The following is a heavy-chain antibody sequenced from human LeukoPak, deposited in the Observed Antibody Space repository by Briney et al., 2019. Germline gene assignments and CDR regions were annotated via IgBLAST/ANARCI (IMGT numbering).Heavy chain of an antibody. CDR2: IYYSGST. D-gene: IGHD5-24*01. Sequence: SETLSLTCSVSGGSVSNYYWSWIRQPPGKGLEWIGYIYYSGSTNYNPSLKSRVTISVDTSKNQFSLKLSSVTAADTAVYYCARGGDGYNPIDYWGQGTLVTVSS. V-gene: IGHV4-59*02. CDR1: GGSVSNYY. J-gene: IGHJ4*02. CDR3: ARGGDGYNPIDY.